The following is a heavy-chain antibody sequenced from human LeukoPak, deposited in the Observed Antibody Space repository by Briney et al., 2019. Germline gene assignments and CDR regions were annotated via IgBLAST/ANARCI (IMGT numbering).Heavy chain of an antibody. D-gene: IGHD5/OR15-5a*01. CDR1: DLTFTNAW. CDR2: IKSQTDGGTT. Sequence: GGSLRLSCTTSDLTFTNAWMTWVRQAPGKGLEWVGLIKSQTDGGTTDYAAPVKGRFTISRDDSKNTLFLQMNSLKTEDTAVYYCTTWPHDDIMSWGQGTLVTVSS. CDR3: TTWPHDDIMS. V-gene: IGHV3-15*01. J-gene: IGHJ5*02.